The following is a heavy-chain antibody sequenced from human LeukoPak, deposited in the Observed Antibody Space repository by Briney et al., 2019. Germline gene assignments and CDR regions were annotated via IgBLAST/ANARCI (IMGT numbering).Heavy chain of an antibody. CDR3: ARCSTYGDYVPFDY. CDR1: GGSISSGGYY. CDR2: IYYNGST. Sequence: PSQTLSLTCTVSGGSISSGGYYWSWIRQHPGKGLEWIGYIYYNGSTYYNPSLKSRVTISVDTSKNQFSLKLSSVTAADTAVYYCARCSTYGDYVPFDYWGQGTLVTVSS. D-gene: IGHD4-17*01. V-gene: IGHV4-31*03. J-gene: IGHJ4*02.